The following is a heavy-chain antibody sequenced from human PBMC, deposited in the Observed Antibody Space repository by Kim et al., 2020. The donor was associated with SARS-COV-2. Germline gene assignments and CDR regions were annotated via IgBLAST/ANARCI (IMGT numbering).Heavy chain of an antibody. J-gene: IGHJ4*02. CDR2: ISYDGSNK. CDR3: ARGDQYYYDSSGYSEGDY. V-gene: IGHV3-30-3*01. D-gene: IGHD3-22*01. CDR1: GFTFSSYA. Sequence: GGSLRLSCAASGFTFSSYAMHWVRQAPGKGLEWVAVISYDGSNKYYADSVKGRFTISRDNSKNTLYLQMNSLRAEDTAVYYCARGDQYYYDSSGYSEGDYWGQGTLFTVSS.